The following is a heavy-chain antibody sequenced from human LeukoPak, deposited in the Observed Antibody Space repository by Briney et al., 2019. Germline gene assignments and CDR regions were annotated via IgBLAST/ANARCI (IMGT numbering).Heavy chain of an antibody. Sequence: GGSLRLSCEASGFTLSSHWMSWVRQAPGKGLEWVAHINQDESEKSYVDSAKGRFTISRDNGKNSLYLQMSSLRVEDTGVYHCARGIWNSGSYGPYYFDYWGQGTLVTVSS. CDR1: GFTLSSHW. J-gene: IGHJ4*02. CDR3: ARGIWNSGSYGPYYFDY. D-gene: IGHD6-19*01. CDR2: INQDESEK. V-gene: IGHV3-7*03.